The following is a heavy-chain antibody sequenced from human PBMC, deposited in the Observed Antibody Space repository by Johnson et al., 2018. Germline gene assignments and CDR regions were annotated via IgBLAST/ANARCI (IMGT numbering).Heavy chain of an antibody. CDR3: AKRVVAHWYFDL. CDR2: ISGSGTST. V-gene: IGHV3-23*04. J-gene: IGHJ2*01. Sequence: VQLVESGGGLVQPGGSLRLSCAASGVTFSRYAMPWARQAPGKGLEWVSAISGSGTSTYYADSVQGRFTISSDNSKNTLYLQMNSPRAEDTAVYYCAKRVVAHWYFDLWGRGTLVTVSS. D-gene: IGHD2-15*01. CDR1: GVTFSRYA.